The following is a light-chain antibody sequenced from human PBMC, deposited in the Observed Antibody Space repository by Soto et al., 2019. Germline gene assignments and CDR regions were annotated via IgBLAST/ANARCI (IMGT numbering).Light chain of an antibody. Sequence: PGERATLSCRASQTISSNYFAWYQQKPGQAPRLLIYGISTRATGIPDRFSGSGSGTDFTLTISNLEPEDFAVYYCQQRSNWPANFGQGTRLEIK. J-gene: IGKJ5*01. CDR2: GIS. V-gene: IGKV3D-20*02. CDR1: QTISSNY. CDR3: QQRSNWPAN.